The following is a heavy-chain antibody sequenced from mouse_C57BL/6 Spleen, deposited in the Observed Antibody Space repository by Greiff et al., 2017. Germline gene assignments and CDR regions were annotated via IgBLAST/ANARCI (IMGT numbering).Heavy chain of an antibody. V-gene: IGHV5-6*01. CDR2: ISSGGSYT. CDR1: GFTFSSYG. CDR3: ARQGTGTYYCDY. Sequence: EVHLVESGGDLVKPGGSLKLSCAASGFTFSSYGMSWVRQTPDKRLEWVATISSGGSYTYYPDSVKGRFTISRDNAKNTLYLQMSRLKAEDTAMDYCARQGTGTYYCDYWGQGTTLTVSS. D-gene: IGHD4-1*01. J-gene: IGHJ2*01.